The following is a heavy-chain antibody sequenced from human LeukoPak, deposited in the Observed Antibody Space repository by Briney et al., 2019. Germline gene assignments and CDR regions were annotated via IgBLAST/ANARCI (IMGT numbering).Heavy chain of an antibody. Sequence: GGSLRLSCAASGFIFSNYAMSWVRQVPGRGLEWVSTISSRGDSTYVADSVKGRFTISRDKSKNSLYLQMNTVRAEDTAVYYCVKGPRPDITVAHTVENWGQGTLVTVSS. CDR1: GFIFSNYA. CDR2: ISSRGDST. CDR3: VKGPRPDITVAHTVEN. D-gene: IGHD6-19*01. V-gene: IGHV3-23*01. J-gene: IGHJ4*02.